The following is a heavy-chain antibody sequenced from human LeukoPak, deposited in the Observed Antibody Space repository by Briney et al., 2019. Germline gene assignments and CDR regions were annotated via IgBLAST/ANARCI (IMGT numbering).Heavy chain of an antibody. V-gene: IGHV3-21*01. CDR3: ARGRGDYYGSGSYYNVAHYYYMDV. D-gene: IGHD3-10*01. Sequence: GGSLRLSCAAPGFTFSSYSMNWVRQAPGKGLEWVSSISSSSSYIYYADSVKGRFTISRDNAKNSLYLQMNSLRAEDTAVYYCARGRGDYYGSGSYYNVAHYYYMDVWGKGTTVTVSS. CDR2: ISSSSSYI. CDR1: GFTFSSYS. J-gene: IGHJ6*03.